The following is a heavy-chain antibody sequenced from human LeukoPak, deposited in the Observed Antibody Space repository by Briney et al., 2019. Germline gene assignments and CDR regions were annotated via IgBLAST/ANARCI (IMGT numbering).Heavy chain of an antibody. CDR3: AKEGGDYGYFDL. V-gene: IGHV3-33*06. D-gene: IGHD2-21*01. Sequence: GGSLRLSCAASGFTFSSYGMHWVRQAPGKGLEWVAVIWYDGSNKYYADSVKGRLTISRDNSKNTLYLQMNSLRAEDTAVYYCAKEGGDYGYFDLWGRGTLVTVSS. CDR1: GFTFSSYG. J-gene: IGHJ2*01. CDR2: IWYDGSNK.